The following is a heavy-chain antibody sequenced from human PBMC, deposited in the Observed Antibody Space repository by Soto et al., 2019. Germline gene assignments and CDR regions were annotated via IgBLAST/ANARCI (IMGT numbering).Heavy chain of an antibody. J-gene: IGHJ6*02. V-gene: IGHV1-2*04. CDR1: GYTFTGYY. CDR3: ERDHATVTASYFYCGMDV. D-gene: IGHD4-4*01. CDR2: INPNSGGT. Sequence: QVQLVQSGAEVKKPGASVKVSCKASGYTFTGYYMHWVRHAPGQGLEWMGWINPNSGGTNYAQKSQGWVTMTSDTSNSTAYMELSRLRSDDTAVYYCERDHATVTASYFYCGMDVWGQGTTVTVSS.